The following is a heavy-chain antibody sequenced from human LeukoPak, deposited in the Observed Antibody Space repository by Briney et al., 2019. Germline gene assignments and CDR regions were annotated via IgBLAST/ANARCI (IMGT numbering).Heavy chain of an antibody. D-gene: IGHD5-24*01. CDR1: GFMFSSNW. J-gene: IGHJ4*02. CDR3: AKEGRSLQTY. Sequence: GSLRLSCAASGFMFSSNWMSWVRLAPGKGLEWVANIKEDGTETYYVDSVKGRFTISRDNAKNSLYLQMNSLRVEDTAVYYCAKEGRSLQTYWGQGTLVTVSS. CDR2: IKEDGTET. V-gene: IGHV3-7*03.